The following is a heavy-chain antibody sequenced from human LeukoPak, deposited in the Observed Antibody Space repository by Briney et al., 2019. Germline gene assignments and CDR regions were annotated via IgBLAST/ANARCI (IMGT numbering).Heavy chain of an antibody. D-gene: IGHD5-12*01. CDR1: GYTFTSYA. Sequence: GASVKVSCKASGYTFTSYALHWVRQAPGQRLEWMGWINAGNGNTKYSQKFQGRVTITRDTSASTAYMELSSLRSEDTAVYYCARDGVEYSGYEERPALDYWGQGTLVTVSS. CDR3: ARDGVEYSGYEERPALDY. J-gene: IGHJ4*02. V-gene: IGHV1-3*01. CDR2: INAGNGNT.